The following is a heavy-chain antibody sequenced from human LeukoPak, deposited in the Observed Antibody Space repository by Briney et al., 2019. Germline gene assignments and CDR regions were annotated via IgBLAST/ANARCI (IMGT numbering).Heavy chain of an antibody. D-gene: IGHD2-2*01. V-gene: IGHV3-23*01. J-gene: IGHJ6*02. CDR1: GFTFSSYA. Sequence: GGSLRLSCAASGFTFSSYAMSWVRQAPGKGLEWVSAISGSGGSTYYADSVKGRFTISRDNSKNTLYLQMNSLRAEDTAVYYCARMCSSTSCYPHYYYYGMDVWGQGTTVTVSS. CDR3: ARMCSSTSCYPHYYYYGMDV. CDR2: ISGSGGST.